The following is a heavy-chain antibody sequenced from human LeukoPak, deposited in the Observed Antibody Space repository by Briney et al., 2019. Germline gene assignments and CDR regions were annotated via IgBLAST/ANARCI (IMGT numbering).Heavy chain of an antibody. CDR3: ARVPGSSGWNYYFDY. Sequence: SETLSLTCTVYDGSFSGYYWSWIRQPPGKGLEWIGEINHSGSTNYNPSLKSRVTISVDTSKNQFSLKLSSVTAEDTAVYYCARVPGSSGWNYYFDYWGQGTLVTVSS. D-gene: IGHD6-19*01. V-gene: IGHV4-34*01. J-gene: IGHJ4*02. CDR1: DGSFSGYY. CDR2: INHSGST.